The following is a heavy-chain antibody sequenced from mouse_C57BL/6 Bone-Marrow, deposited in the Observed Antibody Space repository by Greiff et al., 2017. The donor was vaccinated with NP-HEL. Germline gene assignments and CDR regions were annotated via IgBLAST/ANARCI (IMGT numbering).Heavy chain of an antibody. V-gene: IGHV1-39*01. D-gene: IGHD2-3*01. CDR3: ARSYDGYPWFAY. Sequence: EVKLMESGPELVKPGASVKISCKASGYSFTDYNMNWVKQRPGKSLEWIGVINPNYGTTSYNQKFKGKATLTVDQSSSTAYMQLNSLTSEDSAVYYCARSYDGYPWFAYWGQGTLVTVSA. CDR1: GYSFTDYN. J-gene: IGHJ3*01. CDR2: INPNYGTT.